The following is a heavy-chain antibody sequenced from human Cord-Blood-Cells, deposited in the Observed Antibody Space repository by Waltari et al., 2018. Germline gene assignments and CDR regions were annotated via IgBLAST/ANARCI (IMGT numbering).Heavy chain of an antibody. Sequence: LQQQESGPGRVKPSETLSLTCTVPGGSISSSSYYCGRIRQPPGKGLECIGSIYYSGSTSYTPSLKSRVTISVDTSKNQFSLKLSSVTAADTAVYYCARSKLVWFDPLGQGTLVTVAS. J-gene: IGHJ5*02. CDR1: GGSISSSSYY. D-gene: IGHD6-6*01. CDR3: ARSKLVWFDP. V-gene: IGHV4-39*01. CDR2: IYYSGST.